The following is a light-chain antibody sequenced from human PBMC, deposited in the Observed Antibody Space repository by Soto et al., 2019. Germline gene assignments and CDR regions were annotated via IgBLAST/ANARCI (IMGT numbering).Light chain of an antibody. CDR1: ISAVGRSNH. CDR3: ISRTSSGIRV. V-gene: IGLV2-14*01. CDR2: DVS. Sequence: QAALTQLGSVCPSPGQSITISCTGTISAVGRSNHVSWYQHHPRKAPKLIIYDVSYRPSGDSNRFSGSKSGYTASLTISGLQAEDEADYFCISRTSSGIRVFGTGTKVTVL. J-gene: IGLJ1*01.